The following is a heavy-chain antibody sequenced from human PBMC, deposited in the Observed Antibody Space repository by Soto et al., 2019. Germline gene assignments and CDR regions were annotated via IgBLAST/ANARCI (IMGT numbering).Heavy chain of an antibody. CDR1: GGAISSNGYY. J-gene: IGHJ6*03. Sequence: QVQLEESGPGLVKPSQTLSLTCTVSGGAISSNGYYWSWIRQHPGKGLEWIGYIYYSGSTYYNPSLTSRVTILVDTSKNQFSLKLSSVTAADAAVYYCARSTTGGSVYYYYYMDVWGKGTTVTVSS. CDR3: ARSTTGGSVYYYYYMDV. V-gene: IGHV4-31*03. CDR2: IYYSGST. D-gene: IGHD3-16*01.